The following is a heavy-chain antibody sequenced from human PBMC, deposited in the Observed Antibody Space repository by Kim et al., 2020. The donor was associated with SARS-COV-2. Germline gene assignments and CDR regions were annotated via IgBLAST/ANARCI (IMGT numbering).Heavy chain of an antibody. CDR1: GGSISTYH. CDR3: ARGGQIGMDA. Sequence: SETLSLTCTVSGGSISTYHWSWIRQPPGKGLEWIGYIDNTGSSDYNPSLKSRLTISLDTSKNQFSLRLTSVTAADTAVYYCARGGQIGMDAWGQGITVT. V-gene: IGHV4-59*01. CDR2: IDNTGSS. J-gene: IGHJ6*02.